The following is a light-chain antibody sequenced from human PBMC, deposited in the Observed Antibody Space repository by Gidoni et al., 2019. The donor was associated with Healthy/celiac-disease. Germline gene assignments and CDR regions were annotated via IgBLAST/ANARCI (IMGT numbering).Light chain of an antibody. CDR2: AAS. J-gene: IGKJ2*01. V-gene: IGKV1-39*01. CDR1: QSISSY. CDR3: QQSSSTRPYT. Sequence: DIQMTQSPSSLPASVGDRVTITCRASQSISSYLNWYQHKPGKAPKLVIYAASSLQSGVPSRFSGSVSGTDFTLTISSLQPEDFATYYCQQSSSTRPYTFSQGTKLEIK.